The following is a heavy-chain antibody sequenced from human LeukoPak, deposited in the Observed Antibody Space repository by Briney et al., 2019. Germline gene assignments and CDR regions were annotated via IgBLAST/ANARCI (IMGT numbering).Heavy chain of an antibody. Sequence: GGSLRLSCAASGFTFSDYYMSWIRQAPGKGLEWVSYFSSSGSTIYYADSVKGRFTISRDNAKNSLYLQMNSLRAEDTAVYYCARDPGYCSGGSCYPAEYFQHWGQGTLVTVSS. D-gene: IGHD2-15*01. V-gene: IGHV3-11*04. CDR1: GFTFSDYY. J-gene: IGHJ1*01. CDR2: FSSSGSTI. CDR3: ARDPGYCSGGSCYPAEYFQH.